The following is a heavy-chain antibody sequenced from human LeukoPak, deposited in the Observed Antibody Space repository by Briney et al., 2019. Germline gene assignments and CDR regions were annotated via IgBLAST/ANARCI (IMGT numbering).Heavy chain of an antibody. Sequence: GGSLRLSCVASGFTFSNAWMNWVRQAPGQGLVWVSRIKGDGISTNYADSVKGRFTISRDIAKNTLYLQMNSLRAEDTGVYYCAKDHYWSIDYWGRGTLVTVSS. CDR2: IKGDGIST. CDR3: AKDHYWSIDY. V-gene: IGHV3-74*01. D-gene: IGHD3-3*01. J-gene: IGHJ4*02. CDR1: GFTFSNAW.